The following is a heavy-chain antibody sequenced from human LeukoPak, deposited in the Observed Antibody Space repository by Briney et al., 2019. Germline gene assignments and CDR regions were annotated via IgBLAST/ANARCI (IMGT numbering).Heavy chain of an antibody. D-gene: IGHD1-26*01. CDR2: ISSSSNTV. J-gene: IGHJ4*02. V-gene: IGHV3-11*04. CDR1: GFTISDYY. Sequence: PGGSLRLSCAASGFTISDYYMTWVRQAPGKGLEWLSYISSSSNTVYYADSVKGRLTVSRDNANNSLYVQMTNLRAEDTAVYYCARRAMGATSFDYWGQGTLVTVSS. CDR3: ARRAMGATSFDY.